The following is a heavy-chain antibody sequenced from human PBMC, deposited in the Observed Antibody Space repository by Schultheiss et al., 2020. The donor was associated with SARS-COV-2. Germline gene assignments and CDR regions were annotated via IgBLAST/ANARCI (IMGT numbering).Heavy chain of an antibody. J-gene: IGHJ4*02. V-gene: IGHV4-39*07. Sequence: SQTLSLTCTVSGDSFSGSTHHWAWIRQPPGKGPEWIGEIYHSDTSKYNPSLKSRVTISIDKSENQFSLSLNSVTAADTAIYYRATSSLVLEGSTRNGYRVDFDHWGQGALVTVSS. CDR1: GDSFSGSTHH. CDR2: IYHSDTS. D-gene: IGHD5-24*01. CDR3: ATSSLVLEGSTRNGYRVDFDH.